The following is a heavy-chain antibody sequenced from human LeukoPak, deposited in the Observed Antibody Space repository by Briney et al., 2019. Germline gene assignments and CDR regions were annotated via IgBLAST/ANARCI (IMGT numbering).Heavy chain of an antibody. Sequence: ASVKVSCKASGGTFSSYAMSWVRQAPGKGLEWVSAISDSGGSTFYADSVKGRFTIFRDNSKNTLYLQMNSLRADDTAVYYCAKDQVMTFGGIIWGQGTLVTVSS. CDR1: GGTFSSYA. V-gene: IGHV3-23*01. CDR3: AKDQVMTFGGII. J-gene: IGHJ4*02. D-gene: IGHD3-16*01. CDR2: ISDSGGST.